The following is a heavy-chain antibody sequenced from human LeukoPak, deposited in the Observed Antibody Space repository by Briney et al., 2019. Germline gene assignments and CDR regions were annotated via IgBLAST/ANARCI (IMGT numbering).Heavy chain of an antibody. CDR1: GGSISSYY. V-gene: IGHV4-59*01. CDR2: IYYSGST. Sequence: SETLSLTCNVSGGSISSYYWSWIRQPPGKGLEWIGYIYYSGSTNYNPSLKSRVTISVDTSKNQFSLKLSSVTAADTAVYYCARAGYYDSSGYLDYWGQGTLVTVSS. J-gene: IGHJ4*02. CDR3: ARAGYYDSSGYLDY. D-gene: IGHD3-22*01.